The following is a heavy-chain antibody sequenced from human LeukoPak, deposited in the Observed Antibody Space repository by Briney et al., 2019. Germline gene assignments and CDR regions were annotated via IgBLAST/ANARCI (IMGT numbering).Heavy chain of an antibody. CDR3: ARDRWYYYGSGSLDNAFDI. CDR1: GFTFSSYG. Sequence: PGGSLRLSCAASGFTFSSYGMHWVRQAPGKGLEWVAAIWYDGSNKYYADSVKGRFTISRDNSKNTLYLQMNSLRAEDTAVYYCARDRWYYYGSGSLDNAFDIWGQGTMVTVSS. D-gene: IGHD3-10*01. J-gene: IGHJ3*02. CDR2: IWYDGSNK. V-gene: IGHV3-33*01.